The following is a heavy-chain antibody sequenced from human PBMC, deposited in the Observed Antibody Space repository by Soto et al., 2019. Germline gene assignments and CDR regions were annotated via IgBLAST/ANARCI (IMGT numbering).Heavy chain of an antibody. CDR3: ARGYYYGSGSLHWFDP. J-gene: IGHJ5*02. CDR1: GGSINNGHFY. CDR2: VYFTGTT. D-gene: IGHD3-10*01. V-gene: IGHV4-30-4*01. Sequence: QLQLQESGPGLVKPSQTLSLTCTVSGGSINNGHFYWGWIRQPPGKGLEWIGYVYFTGTTYLNPSLKSRINMSLETSKNQFSLKLSSVTAADTAVYYCARGYYYGSGSLHWFDPWGQGTLVTVSS.